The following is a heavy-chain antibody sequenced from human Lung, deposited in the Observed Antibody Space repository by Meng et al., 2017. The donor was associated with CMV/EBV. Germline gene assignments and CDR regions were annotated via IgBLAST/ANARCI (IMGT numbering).Heavy chain of an antibody. D-gene: IGHD2-2*01. CDR3: ATDGSRARYYSYGMDV. J-gene: IGHJ6*02. CDR1: TFTFSSFI. V-gene: IGHV3-30*03. CDR2: VSHDGTNE. Sequence: GGSLRLXCAASTFTFSSFIIHWVRQAPGRGLEWVTVVSHDGTNEYYADSVNGRFTCSRDNSRRILYLQMNRMGVEDTAVYYCATDGSRARYYSYGMDVWGQGXTVTVSS.